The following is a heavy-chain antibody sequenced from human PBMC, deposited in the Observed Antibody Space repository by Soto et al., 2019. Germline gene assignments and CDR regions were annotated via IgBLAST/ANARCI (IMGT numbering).Heavy chain of an antibody. J-gene: IGHJ4*02. V-gene: IGHV3-30-3*01. CDR3: ARDAGATVVPNDLDY. CDR2: ISYDGSNK. D-gene: IGHD4-17*01. CDR1: GFTFSSYA. Sequence: QVQLVESGGGVVQPGRSLRLSCAASGFTFSSYAMHWVRQAPGKGLEWVAVISYDGSNKYYADSVKGRFTISRDNSKNTLYLQMNSLRAEDTAVYYCARDAGATVVPNDLDYWGQGTLVTVSS.